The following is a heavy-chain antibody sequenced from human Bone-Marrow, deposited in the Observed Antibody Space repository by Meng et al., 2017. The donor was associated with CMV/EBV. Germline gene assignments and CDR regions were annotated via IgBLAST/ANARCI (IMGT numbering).Heavy chain of an antibody. CDR2: IRFDGSNT. D-gene: IGHD3-22*01. J-gene: IGHJ4*02. Sequence: GESLKISCAASGLTFTRCGMHWVRQAPGKGLEWVAFIRFDGSNTEYADSVRGRLTISRDNSKNTLYLQMNSLRAEDTAVYYCAKDHLYDTTGYSFFDNWAQGTLVTVSS. CDR3: AKDHLYDTTGYSFFDN. V-gene: IGHV3-30*02. CDR1: GLTFTRCG.